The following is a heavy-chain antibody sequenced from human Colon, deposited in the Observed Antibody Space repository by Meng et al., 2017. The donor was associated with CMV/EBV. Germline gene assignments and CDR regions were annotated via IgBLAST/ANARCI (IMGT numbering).Heavy chain of an antibody. CDR2: ISANNGNT. Sequence: CQASGYTFTNYGISWVRLAPGQGLQWMGWISANNGNTKYEQKFQGRVTMTTDTPTRTVYMELRSLRSDDTAVYYCARAAVSWELPDYWGQGTLVTVSS. D-gene: IGHD1-26*01. CDR1: GYTFTNYG. CDR3: ARAAVSWELPDY. V-gene: IGHV1-18*01. J-gene: IGHJ4*02.